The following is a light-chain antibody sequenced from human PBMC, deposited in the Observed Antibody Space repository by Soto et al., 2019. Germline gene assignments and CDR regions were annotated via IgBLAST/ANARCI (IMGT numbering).Light chain of an antibody. CDR2: GAS. J-gene: IGKJ1*01. CDR3: HHYGSSSWT. CDR1: QRVSSTY. Sequence: EIVLTQSPGTLSLSPGEGATLSCRASQRVSSTYLAWHQQKPGQAPRLLIFGASTRATGIPDRFSGSGSGTDFTLTISRLEPEDFAVYYCHHYGSSSWTFGQGTKVEIK. V-gene: IGKV3-20*01.